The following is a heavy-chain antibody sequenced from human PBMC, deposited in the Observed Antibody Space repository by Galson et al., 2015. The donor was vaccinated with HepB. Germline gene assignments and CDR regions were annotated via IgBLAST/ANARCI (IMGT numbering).Heavy chain of an antibody. CDR1: GFTFSSYS. V-gene: IGHV3-48*01. J-gene: IGHJ4*02. Sequence: SLRLSCAASGFTFSSYSMNWVRQAPGKGLEWVSYISSSSSTIYYADSVKGRFTISRDNAKNSLYLQMNSLRAEDTAVYYCAREVRSALDYWGQGTLVTVSS. CDR3: AREVRSALDY. D-gene: IGHD4/OR15-4a*01. CDR2: ISSSSSTI.